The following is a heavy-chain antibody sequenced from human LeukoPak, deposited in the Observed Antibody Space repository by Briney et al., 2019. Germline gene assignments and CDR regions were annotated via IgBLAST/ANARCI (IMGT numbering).Heavy chain of an antibody. V-gene: IGHV3-33*01. CDR1: GFDFSRYA. J-gene: IGHJ4*02. CDR3: ARSKRLLPEHGTQAYFDN. CDR2: IWYDGNNK. Sequence: GGSLRLSCAASGFDFSRYAMHWVRQAPGKGLEWVALIWYDGNNKNYAASVKGRFSISRDNSNNTVSLQMGSLRDDDTAVYYCARSKRLLPEHGTQAYFDNWGQGTLVTVSS. D-gene: IGHD2-21*01.